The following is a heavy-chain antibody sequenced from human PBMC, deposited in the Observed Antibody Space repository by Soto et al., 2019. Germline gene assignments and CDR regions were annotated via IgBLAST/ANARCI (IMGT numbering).Heavy chain of an antibody. CDR2: IYYSGST. CDR1: GGSISSGGYY. Sequence: PSETLSLTCTVSGGSISSGGYYWSWIRQPPGKGLEWIGYIYYSGSTNYNPSLKSRVTISVDTSKNQFSLKLSPVTAADTAVYYCARFLDDVNIVSTIPSPGIFDIWGQGTMVTVSS. V-gene: IGHV4-61*08. D-gene: IGHD5-12*01. CDR3: ARFLDDVNIVSTIPSPGIFDI. J-gene: IGHJ3*02.